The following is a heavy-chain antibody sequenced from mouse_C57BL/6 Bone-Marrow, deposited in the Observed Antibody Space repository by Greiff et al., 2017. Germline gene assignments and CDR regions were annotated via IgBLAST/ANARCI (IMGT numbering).Heavy chain of an antibody. V-gene: IGHV14-4*01. CDR1: GFNIKDDY. Sequence: EVQLMESGAELVRPGASVKLSCTASGFNIKDDYMHWVKQRPEQGLEWIGWIDPENGDTEYASKFQGKATITVDTSSNTAYLQHSSLTSEAAAVYYCTRIAYWGQGTLVTVSA. CDR3: TRIAY. J-gene: IGHJ3*01. CDR2: IDPENGDT.